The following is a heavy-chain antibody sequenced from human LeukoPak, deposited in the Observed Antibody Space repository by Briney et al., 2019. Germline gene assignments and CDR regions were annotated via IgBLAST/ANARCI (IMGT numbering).Heavy chain of an antibody. CDR2: INPNSGGT. D-gene: IGHD3-10*01. CDR1: GYTFTGYY. CDR3: ARDGSGVWFDY. J-gene: IGHJ4*02. V-gene: IGHV1-2*02. Sequence: ASVKVSCKASGYTFTGYYMHWVRQAPGQGLEWMGWINPNSGGTNYAQKFQVRVTMTRDTSISTAYMELRSLRSDDTAVYYCARDGSGVWFDYWGQGTLVTVSS.